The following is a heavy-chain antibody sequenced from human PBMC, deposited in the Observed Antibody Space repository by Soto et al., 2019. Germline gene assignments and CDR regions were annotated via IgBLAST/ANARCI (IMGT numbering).Heavy chain of an antibody. V-gene: IGHV3-9*01. Sequence: GGSLRLSCAASGFTFDDYAMHWVRQAPGKGLEWVSGISWNSGSIGYADSVKGRFTISRDNAKNSLYLQMNSLRAEDTALYYCAKGVGESGYDWMINWFDPWGQGTLVTVSS. J-gene: IGHJ5*02. CDR1: GFTFDDYA. CDR3: AKGVGESGYDWMINWFDP. D-gene: IGHD5-12*01. CDR2: ISWNSGSI.